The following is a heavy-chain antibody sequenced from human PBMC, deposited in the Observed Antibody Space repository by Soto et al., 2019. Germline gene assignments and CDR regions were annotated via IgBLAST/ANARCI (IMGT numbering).Heavy chain of an antibody. J-gene: IGHJ1*01. CDR3: AKDSPVGVPLLRDLHD. Sequence: LRLSCAASGSTFSNYVMSWVRQAPGKGLEWVSVISGSGGSTHYADSVKGRFTLSRDNSKNTVYLQMNSLRAEDTAVYYCAKDSPVGVPLLRDLHDWGQGTLVTVSS. CDR1: GSTFSNYV. CDR2: ISGSGGST. V-gene: IGHV3-23*01. D-gene: IGHD2-15*01.